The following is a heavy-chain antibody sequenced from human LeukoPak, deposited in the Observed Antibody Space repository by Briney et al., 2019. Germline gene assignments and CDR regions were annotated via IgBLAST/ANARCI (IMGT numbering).Heavy chain of an antibody. V-gene: IGHV1-18*01. D-gene: IGHD4-17*01. CDR2: ISAYSGNT. CDR3: ARAPYYGDSYGYYFDY. J-gene: IGHJ4*02. Sequence: GASVKVSCKASGYTFTSYGISWVRQAPGQGLEWMGWISAYSGNTNYAQKFQGRVTMTTDTSTSTAYMELRSLRSDDTAVYYCARAPYYGDSYGYYFDYWGQGTLVTVSS. CDR1: GYTFTSYG.